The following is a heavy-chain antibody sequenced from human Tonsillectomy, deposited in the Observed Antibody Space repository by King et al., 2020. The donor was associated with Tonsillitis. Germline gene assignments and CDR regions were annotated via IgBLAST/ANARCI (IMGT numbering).Heavy chain of an antibody. V-gene: IGHV5-51*01. CDR3: ARLRWPWYFDL. Sequence: QLVQSGAEVKKPGASLEISCKGSGYSFSNDWIGWVRQMPGKGLEWMGIIYLGDSDTRYSPSFQGQVTISADKSINTAYLQWSSLKASDTAMYYCARLRWPWYFDLWGRGTLVTVSS. CDR1: GYSFSNDW. D-gene: IGHD4-23*01. CDR2: IYLGDSDT. J-gene: IGHJ2*01.